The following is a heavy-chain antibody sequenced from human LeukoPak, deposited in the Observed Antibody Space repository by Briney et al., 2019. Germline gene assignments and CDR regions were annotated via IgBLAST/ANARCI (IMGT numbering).Heavy chain of an antibody. CDR1: GGSFSGYY. Sequence: SETLSLTCAVYGGSFSGYYWSRIRQPPGKGLEWIGEINHSGSTNYNPSLKSRVTISVDTSKNQFSLKLSSVTAADTAVYYCARAYSSGWYDYWGQGTLVTVPS. V-gene: IGHV4-34*01. CDR2: INHSGST. J-gene: IGHJ4*02. D-gene: IGHD6-19*01. CDR3: ARAYSSGWYDY.